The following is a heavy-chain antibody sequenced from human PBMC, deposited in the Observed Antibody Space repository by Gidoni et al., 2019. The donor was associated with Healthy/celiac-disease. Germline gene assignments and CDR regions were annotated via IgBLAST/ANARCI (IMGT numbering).Heavy chain of an antibody. CDR2: INHSGST. CDR3: ARGKGYCSSTSCYAAYYYYYMDV. V-gene: IGHV4-34*01. CDR1: GGSFSGYD. D-gene: IGHD2-2*01. Sequence: QVQLQQWGAGPLKPSGTLSPTCAVNGGSFSGYDWSWIRQPPGKGREWIGEINHSGSTNYNPSLESRVTISVDTSKNQFSLKLRSVTAADPAVYYCARGKGYCSSTSCYAAYYYYYMDVWGKGTTVTVSS. J-gene: IGHJ6*03.